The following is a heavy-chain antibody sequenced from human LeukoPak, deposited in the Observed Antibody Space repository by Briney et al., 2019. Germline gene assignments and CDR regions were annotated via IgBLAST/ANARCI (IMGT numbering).Heavy chain of an antibody. CDR1: GGSFSGYY. V-gene: IGHV4-34*01. J-gene: IGHJ5*02. Sequence: SETLSLTCAVYGGSFSGYYWSWIRQPPGKGLEWIGEINHSGSTNYNPSLKSRVTISVDTSKNQFSLKLSSVTAADTAVYYCAGARLLTTVPAAKAGDWFAPWGQGTLVTVSS. D-gene: IGHD2-2*01. CDR2: INHSGST. CDR3: AGARLLTTVPAAKAGDWFAP.